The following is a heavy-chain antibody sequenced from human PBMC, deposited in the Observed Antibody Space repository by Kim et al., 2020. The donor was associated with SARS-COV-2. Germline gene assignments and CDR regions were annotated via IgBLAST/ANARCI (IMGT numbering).Heavy chain of an antibody. V-gene: IGHV4-31*02. Sequence: YTPSLQGRVTISVDTSKNQFSLKLSSVTAADTAVYYCARAGELELIYMDVWGKGTTVTVSS. J-gene: IGHJ6*03. D-gene: IGHD1-7*01. CDR3: ARAGELELIYMDV.